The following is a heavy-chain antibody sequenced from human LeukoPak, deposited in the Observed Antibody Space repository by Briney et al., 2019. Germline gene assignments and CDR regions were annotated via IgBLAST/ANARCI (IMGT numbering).Heavy chain of an antibody. D-gene: IGHD6-13*01. V-gene: IGHV4-59*01. J-gene: IGHJ3*02. Sequence: NPSETLSLTCTVSGGSISSYYWSWIRQPPGKGLERIGYIYYSGSTNYNPSLKSRVTISVDTSKNQFSLKLSSVTAADTAVYYCARDLEQQLDYDAFGAFDIWGQGTMVTVSS. CDR3: ARDLEQQLDYDAFGAFDI. CDR2: IYYSGST. CDR1: GGSISSYY.